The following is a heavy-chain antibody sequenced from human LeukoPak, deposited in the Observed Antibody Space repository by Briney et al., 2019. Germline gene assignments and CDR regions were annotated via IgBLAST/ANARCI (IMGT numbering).Heavy chain of an antibody. CDR3: VTTTLPRVFDY. D-gene: IGHD1-26*01. CDR1: GFTFSSQW. CDR2: IRQDGSET. J-gene: IGHJ4*02. Sequence: GGSLRLSCTASGFTFSSQWMSWVRQAQGKGLEWEATIRQDGSETQYVDSMKGRFTISRDNAKNSSYLQMNSLRAEDTAMYYCVTTTLPRVFDYWGQGTLVTVSS. V-gene: IGHV3-7*01.